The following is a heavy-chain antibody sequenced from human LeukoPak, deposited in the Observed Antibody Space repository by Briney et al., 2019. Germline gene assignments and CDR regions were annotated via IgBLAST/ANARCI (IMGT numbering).Heavy chain of an antibody. CDR3: AKDIGPGLNIAVAGRWRYYYYGMDV. V-gene: IGHV3-9*01. CDR1: GFTFDDYA. Sequence: GRSLRLSCAASGFTFDDYAMHWVRQAPGKGLEWVSGISWNSGSIGYADSVKGRFTISRDNAKNSLYLQMNSLRTEDTALYYCAKDIGPGLNIAVAGRWRYYYYGMDVWGQGNTVTVSS. J-gene: IGHJ6*02. D-gene: IGHD6-19*01. CDR2: ISWNSGSI.